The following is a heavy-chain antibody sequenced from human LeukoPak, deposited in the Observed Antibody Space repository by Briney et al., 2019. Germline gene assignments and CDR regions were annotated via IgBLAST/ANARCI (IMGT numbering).Heavy chain of an antibody. CDR2: IYYSGST. CDR1: GGSISSYY. J-gene: IGHJ6*01. V-gene: IGHV4-59*08. D-gene: IGHD3-3*01. CDR3: ARRKNYDFWSGSYYYGMDV. Sequence: SQTLSLTCTVSGGSISSYYWSWIRQPPGKGLEWIGYIYYSGSTNYNPSLKSRVTISVDTSKNQFSLKLSSVTAADTAVYYCARRKNYDFWSGSYYYGMDVWGQGTTVTVSS.